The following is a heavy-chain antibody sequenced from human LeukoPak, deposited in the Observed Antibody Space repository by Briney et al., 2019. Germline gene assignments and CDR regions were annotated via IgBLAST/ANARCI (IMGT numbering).Heavy chain of an antibody. CDR3: ARDVGTTVTYYFDY. CDR2: IYHSGST. J-gene: IGHJ4*02. D-gene: IGHD4-17*01. CDR1: GGSISSGGYS. V-gene: IGHV4-30-2*05. Sequence: SQTLSLTCAVSGGSISSGGYSWSWIRQPPGKGLEWIGYIYHSGSTYYNPSLKSRVTISVDTSKNQFSLKLSSVTAADTAVYYCARDVGTTVTYYFDYWGQGTLATVSS.